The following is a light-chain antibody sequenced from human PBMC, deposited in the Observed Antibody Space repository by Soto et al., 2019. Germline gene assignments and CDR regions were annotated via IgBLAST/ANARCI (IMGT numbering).Light chain of an antibody. J-gene: IGLJ1*01. CDR2: DVS. CDR3: SSYTTSNTRQIV. V-gene: IGLV2-14*01. Sequence: QSALTQPASVSGSPGQSITISCTGTSSDVGGYNYVSWYQQHPGKAPIFMIYDVSNRPSGVSNRFSGSKSGNTASLTISGLQAEDEADYYCSSYTTSNTRQIVFGTGTKLTVL. CDR1: SSDVGGYNY.